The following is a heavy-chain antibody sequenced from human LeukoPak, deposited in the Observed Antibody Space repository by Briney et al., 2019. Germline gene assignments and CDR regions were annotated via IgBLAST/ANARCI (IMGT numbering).Heavy chain of an antibody. V-gene: IGHV4-59*01. CDR1: GGSISTYY. J-gene: IGHJ3*02. CDR2: IYYSGNT. D-gene: IGHD6-19*01. Sequence: SETLSLTCTASGGSISTYYWSWVRQPPGKGLEWIGYIYYSGNTNYNPSLESRITISVDTSKNQISLKLNSVTAADTAMYYCARAGTTRGGWPIWGQGTMVTVSS. CDR3: ARAGTTRGGWPI.